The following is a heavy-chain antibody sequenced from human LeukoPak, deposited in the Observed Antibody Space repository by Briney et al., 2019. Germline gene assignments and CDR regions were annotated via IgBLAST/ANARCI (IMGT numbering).Heavy chain of an antibody. CDR2: LYYSGST. CDR1: GGSISSYY. CDR3: ARAGSGYSFDI. V-gene: IGHV4-59*01. J-gene: IGHJ3*02. Sequence: SETLSLTCTVSGGSISSYYWSWIRQPPGKGLEWIGYLYYSGSTNYNPSLESRVTISVDTSKNQFSLKLSSVTAADTAVYYCARAGSGYSFDIWGQGTMVTVSS. D-gene: IGHD3-22*01.